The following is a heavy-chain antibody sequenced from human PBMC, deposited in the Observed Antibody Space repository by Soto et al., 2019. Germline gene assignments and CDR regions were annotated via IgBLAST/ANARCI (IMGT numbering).Heavy chain of an antibody. Sequence: QVQLVESGGGVVQPGRSLRLSCSASGFTFSNDGMHWVRQAPGKVLEWVAVISYHGSDKYYADSVKGRFTISRDNSKNSLYLPMDSLRAEDTAVYYCAKDHLTTTVTAVGYWGQGTLVNVSS. CDR3: AKDHLTTTVTAVGY. CDR2: ISYHGSDK. D-gene: IGHD4-17*01. V-gene: IGHV3-30*18. CDR1: GFTFSNDG. J-gene: IGHJ4*02.